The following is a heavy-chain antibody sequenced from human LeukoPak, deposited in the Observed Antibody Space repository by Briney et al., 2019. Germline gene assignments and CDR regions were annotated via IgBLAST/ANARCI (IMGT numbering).Heavy chain of an antibody. Sequence: SETLSLTCTVSGGSISSYYWSWIRQPPGKGLEWIGYIYYSGSTNYNPSLKSRVTISVDTSKNQFSLKLSSVTAADTAVYYCARVTMIVAVNWFDPWGQGTLVTVSS. CDR2: IYYSGST. J-gene: IGHJ5*02. V-gene: IGHV4-59*12. D-gene: IGHD3-22*01. CDR3: ARVTMIVAVNWFDP. CDR1: GGSISSYY.